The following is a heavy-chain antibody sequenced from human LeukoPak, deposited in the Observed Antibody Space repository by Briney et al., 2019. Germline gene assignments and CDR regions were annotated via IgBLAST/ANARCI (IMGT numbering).Heavy chain of an antibody. CDR1: GFTFSSYG. CDR3: ARNRPPDYYDSNYGMDV. J-gene: IGHJ6*02. Sequence: PGRSLRLSCAASGFTFSSYGMHWVRRAPGKGLEWLAVIWYDGSNRYHADSVKGRFTISRDNSKNTLYLQMTGLRAEDTAVYYCARNRPPDYYDSNYGMDVWGQGTTVTVSS. D-gene: IGHD3-22*01. V-gene: IGHV3-33*01. CDR2: IWYDGSNR.